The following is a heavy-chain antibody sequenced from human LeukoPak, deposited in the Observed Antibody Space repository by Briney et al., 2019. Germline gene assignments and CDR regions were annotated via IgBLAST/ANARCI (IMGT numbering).Heavy chain of an antibody. CDR2: ISSSSSYK. J-gene: IGHJ4*02. D-gene: IGHD6-19*01. CDR1: GFTFSSYS. V-gene: IGHV3-21*01. CDR3: ARVRESSGWSFFDY. Sequence: GGSLRLSCAASGFTFSSYSMNWVRQAPGRGLEWVSSISSSSSYKYYADSVKGRFTISRDNAKNSLYLQMNSLRAEDTAVYYCARVRESSGWSFFDYWGQGTLVTVSS.